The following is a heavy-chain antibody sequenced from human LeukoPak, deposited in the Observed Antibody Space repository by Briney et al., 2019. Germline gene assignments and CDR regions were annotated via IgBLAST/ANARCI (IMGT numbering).Heavy chain of an antibody. CDR3: ARLAVSSIWSVYFDY. D-gene: IGHD6-13*01. CDR1: GYSFTGYW. V-gene: IGHV5-51*01. J-gene: IGHJ4*02. Sequence: GESLKISCKGSGYSFTGYWIGWVRQMPGEGLEWMGIIYPGDSNTRYSPSFQGQVTISADKSISTAYLQWSSLKASDTAMYYCARLAVSSIWSVYFDYWGQGTLVTVSS. CDR2: IYPGDSNT.